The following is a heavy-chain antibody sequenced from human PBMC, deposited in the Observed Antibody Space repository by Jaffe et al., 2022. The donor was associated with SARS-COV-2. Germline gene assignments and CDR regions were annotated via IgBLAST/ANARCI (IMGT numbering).Heavy chain of an antibody. V-gene: IGHV3-21*01. Sequence: EVQLVESGGGLVKPGGSLRLSCAASGFTFSSYTMNWVRQAPGKGLEWVSCISSRRSHIYYADSVKGRFAISRDNAKNSLYLQMNSLRAEDTAVYYCAREVSSGSYDQAFDYWGQGTLVTVSS. CDR1: GFTFSSYT. CDR3: AREVSSGSYDQAFDY. D-gene: IGHD1-26*01. CDR2: ISSRRSHI. J-gene: IGHJ4*02.